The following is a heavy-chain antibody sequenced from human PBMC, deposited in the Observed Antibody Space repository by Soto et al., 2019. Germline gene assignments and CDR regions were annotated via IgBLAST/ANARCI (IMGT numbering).Heavy chain of an antibody. CDR2: IYYSGST. V-gene: IGHV4-59*01. D-gene: IGHD3-9*01. CDR1: GGSISSYY. CDR3: AREEGRVDPYYYYGMDV. J-gene: IGHJ6*02. Sequence: ETLSLTCTVSGGSISSYYWSWIRQPPGKGLEWIGYIYYSGSTNYNPSLKSRVTISVDTSKNQFSLKLSSVTAADTAVYYCAREEGRVDPYYYYGMDVWGQGTTVTVSS.